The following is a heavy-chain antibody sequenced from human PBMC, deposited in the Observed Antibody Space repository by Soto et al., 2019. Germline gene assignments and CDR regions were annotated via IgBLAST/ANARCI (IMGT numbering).Heavy chain of an antibody. D-gene: IGHD4-17*01. CDR3: ARSDYGGNLYYFDY. V-gene: IGHV5-51*01. CDR1: GYTFPIYC. Sequence: PGESLKISCNGSGYTFPIYCFALVLQMPGKGLEWMGIIYPCDSDTRYSPSFQGQVTISVDKSISTAYLQWNSLKASDTAMYYCARSDYGGNLYYFDYWGQGTLVTVSS. J-gene: IGHJ4*02. CDR2: IYPCDSDT.